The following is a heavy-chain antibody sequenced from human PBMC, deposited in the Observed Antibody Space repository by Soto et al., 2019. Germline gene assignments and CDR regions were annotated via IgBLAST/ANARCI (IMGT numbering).Heavy chain of an antibody. Sequence: QVQLVQSGAEVKKPGASVKVSCKASGYTVTSYGISWVRQAPGQGLEWMGWISPYNGNTNYARKLQGRVTMTTATSTSMAYMALRSLRSDDTAVYYCARDVRGHYVYYGMNVWGQGTTVPVCS. CDR2: ISPYNGNT. V-gene: IGHV1-18*01. CDR3: ARDVRGHYVYYGMNV. D-gene: IGHD5-12*01. J-gene: IGHJ6*02. CDR1: GYTVTSYG.